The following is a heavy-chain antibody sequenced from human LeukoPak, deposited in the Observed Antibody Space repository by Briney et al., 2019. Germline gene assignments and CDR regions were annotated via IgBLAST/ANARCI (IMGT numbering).Heavy chain of an antibody. CDR2: ISYDGSNK. J-gene: IGHJ4*02. CDR1: GFTFSSYA. V-gene: IGHV3-30-3*01. CDR3: ARVDSSGYYFMTPFDY. Sequence: GRSLRLSCAASGFTFSSYAMHWVRQAPGKGLEWVAVISYDGSNKYYADSVKGRFTISRDNSKNPLYLQMNSLRAEDTAVYYCARVDSSGYYFMTPFDYWGQGTLVTVSS. D-gene: IGHD3-22*01.